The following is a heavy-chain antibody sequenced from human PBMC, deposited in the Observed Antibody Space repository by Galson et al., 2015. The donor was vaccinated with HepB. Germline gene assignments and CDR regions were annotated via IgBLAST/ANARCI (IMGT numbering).Heavy chain of an antibody. CDR1: GFTFSSYA. J-gene: IGHJ5*02. D-gene: IGHD2-2*01. V-gene: IGHV3-23*01. CDR2: ISGSGGST. Sequence: SLRLSCAASGFTFSSYAMSWVRQAPGKGLGWVSAISGSGGSTYYADSVKGRFTISRDNSKNTLYLQMNSLRAEDTAVYYCAKGLLVVPAAMDYYNWFDPWGQGTLVTVSS. CDR3: AKGLLVVPAAMDYYNWFDP.